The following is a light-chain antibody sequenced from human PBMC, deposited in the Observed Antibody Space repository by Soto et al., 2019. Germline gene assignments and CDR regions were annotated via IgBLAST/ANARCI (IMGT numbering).Light chain of an antibody. CDR2: DTS. Sequence: MRQFPAPPSGSPGEGPPPPFRASQGIGDTLAWYQHKPGQTPRLLIYDTSTRATGVPARFSGSRSGTEFTLTISSLQSEDFAVYYCQQYNNWPQWTFGQGTKVDIK. J-gene: IGKJ1*01. V-gene: IGKV3-15*01. CDR1: QGIGDT. CDR3: QQYNNWPQWT.